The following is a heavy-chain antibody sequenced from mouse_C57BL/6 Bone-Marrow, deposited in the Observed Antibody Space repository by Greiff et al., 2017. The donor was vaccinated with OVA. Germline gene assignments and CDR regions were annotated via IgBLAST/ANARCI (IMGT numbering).Heavy chain of an antibody. CDR2: ISSGGSYT. Sequence: EVKLVESGGDLVKPGGSLKLSCAASGFTFSSYGMSWVRQTPDKRLEWVATISSGGSYTYYPDSVKGRFTISGDNAKNTLYLQMSSLKSEDTAMYYCARRGFYYDYDRYFDVWGTGTTVTVSS. J-gene: IGHJ1*03. V-gene: IGHV5-6*02. CDR3: ARRGFYYDYDRYFDV. CDR1: GFTFSSYG. D-gene: IGHD2-4*01.